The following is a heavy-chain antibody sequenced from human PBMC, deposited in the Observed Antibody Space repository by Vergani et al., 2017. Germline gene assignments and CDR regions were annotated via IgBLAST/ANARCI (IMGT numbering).Heavy chain of an antibody. D-gene: IGHD2-2*01. J-gene: IGHJ5*02. Sequence: QITLKESGPTLVKPTQTLTLTCTFSGFSLSTSGVGVGWLRQPPGKALEWLALIYWDAVKRYSPSLKIRITITKDTSKNQVVLTMTNMDPVDTATYYCAHRRPRYCSSTSCYGYNWFDPWGQGTLVTVSS. CDR3: AHRRPRYCSSTSCYGYNWFDP. V-gene: IGHV2-5*02. CDR1: GFSLSTSGVG. CDR2: IYWDAVK.